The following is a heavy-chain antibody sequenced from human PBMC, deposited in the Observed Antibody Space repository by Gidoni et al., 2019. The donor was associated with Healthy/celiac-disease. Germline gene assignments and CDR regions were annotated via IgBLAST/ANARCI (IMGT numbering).Heavy chain of an antibody. D-gene: IGHD1-26*01. J-gene: IGHJ5*02. Sequence: QVQLQQWGAGLLKPSETLSLTCAVYGGSFSGYYWSWIRQPPGKGLEWIGEINHSGSTNYNPSLKSRVTISVDTSKNQFSLKLSSVTAADTAVYYCARGGGSGRNGYWFDPWGQGTLVTVSS. V-gene: IGHV4-34*01. CDR3: ARGGGSGRNGYWFDP. CDR2: INHSGST. CDR1: GGSFSGYY.